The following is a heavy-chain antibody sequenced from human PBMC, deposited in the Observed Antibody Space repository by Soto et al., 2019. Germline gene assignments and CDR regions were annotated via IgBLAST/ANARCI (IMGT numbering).Heavy chain of an antibody. Sequence: GGSLRLSCAASGFTFSSYGMHWVRQAPGKGLEWVAVIWYDGSNKYYADSVKGRFTISRDNSKNTLYLQMNSLRAEDTAVYYCARGRIDIVVVPAAMHVSYYYYGMDVWGQGTTVTVSS. CDR1: GFTFSSYG. D-gene: IGHD2-2*01. J-gene: IGHJ6*02. V-gene: IGHV3-33*01. CDR2: IWYDGSNK. CDR3: ARGRIDIVVVPAAMHVSYYYYGMDV.